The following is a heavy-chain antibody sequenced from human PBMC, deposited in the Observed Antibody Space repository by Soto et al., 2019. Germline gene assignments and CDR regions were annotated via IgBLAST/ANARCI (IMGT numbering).Heavy chain of an antibody. CDR1: GFTFSSYS. Sequence: GGSLRLSCAASGFTFSSYSMNWVRQAPGKGLEWVSSISSSSSYIYYADSVKGRFTISRDNSKNTLYLQMNSLRAEDTAVYYCLAESTIFGTKKYYYYYGMDVWGQGTTVTVSS. CDR2: ISSSSSYI. D-gene: IGHD3-3*01. CDR3: LAESTIFGTKKYYYYYGMDV. J-gene: IGHJ6*02. V-gene: IGHV3-21*01.